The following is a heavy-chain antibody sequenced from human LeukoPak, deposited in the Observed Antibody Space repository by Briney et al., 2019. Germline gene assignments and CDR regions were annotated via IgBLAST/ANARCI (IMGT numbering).Heavy chain of an antibody. CDR2: IYYSGST. CDR1: GGSISSSSYY. J-gene: IGHJ4*02. CDR3: ARLGTLWKWELLKGLPVYFDY. V-gene: IGHV4-39*01. Sequence: SETLSLTCTVSGGSISSSSYYWGWIRQPPGKGLEWIGSIYYSGSTYYNPSLKSRVTISVDTSKNQFSLKLSSVTAAGTAVYYCARLGTLWKWELLKGLPVYFDYWGQGTLVTVSS. D-gene: IGHD1-26*01.